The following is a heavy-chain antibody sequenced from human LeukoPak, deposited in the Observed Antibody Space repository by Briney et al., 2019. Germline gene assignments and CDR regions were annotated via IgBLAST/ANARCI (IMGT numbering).Heavy chain of an antibody. CDR2: IYYSGST. CDR3: ARGSPSDYDNSGTFDI. J-gene: IGHJ3*02. D-gene: IGHD5-12*01. V-gene: IGHV4-39*07. CDR1: GGSISSSSYY. Sequence: SETLSLTCTVSGGSISSSSYYWGWIRQPPGKGLEWIGSIYYSGSTYYNPSLKSRVTISVDTSKNQFSLKLSSVTAADTAVYYCARGSPSDYDNSGTFDIWGRGTMVTVSS.